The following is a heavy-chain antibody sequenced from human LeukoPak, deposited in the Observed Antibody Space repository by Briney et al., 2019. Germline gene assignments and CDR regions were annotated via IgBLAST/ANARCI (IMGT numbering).Heavy chain of an antibody. CDR1: GYTFTSYG. D-gene: IGHD6-19*01. CDR2: ISAYNGNT. CDR3: ASFXAVAGTQRRQPSYAFDX. J-gene: IGHJ3*02. V-gene: IGHV1-18*01. Sequence: GASVKVSCKASGYTFTSYGISWVRQAPGQGLEWMGWISAYNGNTNYAQKLQGRVTMTTDTSTSTAYMELRSLRSDDTAVYYCASFXAVAGTQRRQPSYAFDXXGQGXMVTV.